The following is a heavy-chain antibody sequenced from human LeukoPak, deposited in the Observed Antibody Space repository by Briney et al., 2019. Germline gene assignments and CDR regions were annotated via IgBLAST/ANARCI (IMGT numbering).Heavy chain of an antibody. Sequence: GGSLRLSCAASGFTFSSYAMSWVRQAPGKGLEWVSAISGSGGSTYYADSVKGRFTISRDNSKNTLYLQMNSLRAQDTAVYYCAKDDRGYGDYYLYYWGQGTLVTVSS. D-gene: IGHD4-17*01. CDR3: AKDDRGYGDYYLYY. J-gene: IGHJ4*02. CDR2: ISGSGGST. V-gene: IGHV3-23*01. CDR1: GFTFSSYA.